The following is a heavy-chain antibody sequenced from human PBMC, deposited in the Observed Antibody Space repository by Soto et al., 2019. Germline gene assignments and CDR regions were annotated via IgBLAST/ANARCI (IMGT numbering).Heavy chain of an antibody. D-gene: IGHD1-26*01. CDR1: GFTFSSYS. Sequence: EVQLVESGGGLVKPGGSLRLSCAASGFTFSSYSMNWVRQAPGKGLEWVSSISSSSSYMYYADSVKGRFTISRDNAKNSLYLQMNSLRAEDTAVYYCARDRGGSYGAFDIWGQGTMVTVSS. J-gene: IGHJ3*02. CDR2: ISSSSSYM. CDR3: ARDRGGSYGAFDI. V-gene: IGHV3-21*01.